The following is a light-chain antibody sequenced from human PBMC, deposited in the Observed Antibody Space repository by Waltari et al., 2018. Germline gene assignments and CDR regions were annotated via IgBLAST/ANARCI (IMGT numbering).Light chain of an antibody. CDR2: DAS. CDR3: QQRSNWPSIT. CDR1: QSVSSY. Sequence: EIVLTQSPATLSLSPGETATLPCRASQSVSSYLAWYQQKPGQAPRLLIYDASNRATGIPARFSGSGSGTDFTLTISSLEPEDFAVYYCQQRSNWPSITFGQGTRLEIK. J-gene: IGKJ5*01. V-gene: IGKV3-11*01.